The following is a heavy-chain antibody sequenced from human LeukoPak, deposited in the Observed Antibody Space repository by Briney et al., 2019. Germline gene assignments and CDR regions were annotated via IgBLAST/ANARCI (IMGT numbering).Heavy chain of an antibody. CDR2: IYTSGST. CDR1: GGSISSYY. J-gene: IGHJ4*02. CDR3: AREWYGSGSYYNFDY. V-gene: IGHV4-4*07. D-gene: IGHD3-10*01. Sequence: KASETLSLTCTVSGGSISSYYWSWIRQPAGKGLEWIGRIYTSGSTNYNPSLKSRVTMSVDTSKNQFSLKLSSVTAADTAVYYCAREWYGSGSYYNFDYWGQGTLVTVSS.